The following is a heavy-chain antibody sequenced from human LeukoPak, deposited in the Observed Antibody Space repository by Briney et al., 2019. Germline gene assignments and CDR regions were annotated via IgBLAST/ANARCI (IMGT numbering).Heavy chain of an antibody. V-gene: IGHV4-30-4*08. CDR2: IYYSGST. D-gene: IGHD2-2*01. CDR3: ARETVPAATTNWFDP. CDR1: GGSFSSGDYY. J-gene: IGHJ5*02. Sequence: SQTLSLTCTVSGGSFSSGDYYWSWIRQPPGKGLEWIGYIYYSGSTYYNPSLKSRVTISVDTSKNQFSLKLSSVTAADTAVYYCARETVPAATTNWFDPWGQGTLVTVSS.